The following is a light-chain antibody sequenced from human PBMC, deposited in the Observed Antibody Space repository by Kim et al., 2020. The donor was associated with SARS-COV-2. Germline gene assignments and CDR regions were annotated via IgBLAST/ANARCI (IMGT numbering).Light chain of an antibody. V-gene: IGKV3-15*01. CDR1: QSVSSN. Sequence: VSPGERATLSCRASQSVSSNLAWYQQKPGQAPRLLIYGASTRATGIPARFSGSGSGTEFTLTISSLQSEDFAVYYCQQYNNWPLTFGGGTKLEI. CDR2: GAS. CDR3: QQYNNWPLT. J-gene: IGKJ4*01.